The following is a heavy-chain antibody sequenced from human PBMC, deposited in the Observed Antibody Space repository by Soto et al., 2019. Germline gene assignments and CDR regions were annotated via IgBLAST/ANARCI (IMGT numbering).Heavy chain of an antibody. D-gene: IGHD3-10*01. Sequence: AGSLTLSCAASGFPFSSYDMNWVRQAPGKGLECISYISSSGTTIHYADSVKGRFAISRDNAKNSLYLQMNSLRAEDTADYYCASSYFYGSGTYYKGLGYWGQGTLVTVSS. CDR1: GFPFSSYD. CDR2: ISSSGTTI. V-gene: IGHV3-48*03. CDR3: ASSYFYGSGTYYKGLGY. J-gene: IGHJ4*02.